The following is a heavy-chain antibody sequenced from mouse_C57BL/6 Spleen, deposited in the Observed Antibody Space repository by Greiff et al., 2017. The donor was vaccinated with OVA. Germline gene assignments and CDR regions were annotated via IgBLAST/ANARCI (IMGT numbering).Heavy chain of an antibody. J-gene: IGHJ4*01. Sequence: QVQLQQPGAELVKPGASVKLSCKASGYTFTSYWMQWVKHRPGQGLEWIGEIDPSDSYTNYNQKFKGKATLTVDTSSSTAYMQLSSLTSEDSAVYYCARRAGRELDYAMDYWGQGTSVTVSS. D-gene: IGHD3-3*01. CDR1: GYTFTSYW. CDR3: ARRAGRELDYAMDY. V-gene: IGHV1-50*01. CDR2: IDPSDSYT.